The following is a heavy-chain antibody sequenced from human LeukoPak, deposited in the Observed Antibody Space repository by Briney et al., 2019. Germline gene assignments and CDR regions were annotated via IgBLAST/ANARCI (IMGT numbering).Heavy chain of an antibody. D-gene: IGHD6-19*01. J-gene: IGHJ6*02. CDR3: ARNRGWYATDV. Sequence: SETLSLTCSVSGGSVRSDISHWSWIRQPPGKGPEWIGYVHYSGSANYNPSLESRVTMSLDRSKNQFSLELASVTAADTAVYYCARNRGWYATDVWGQGAAVTVSS. CDR2: VHYSGSA. CDR1: GGSVRSDISH. V-gene: IGHV4-61*01.